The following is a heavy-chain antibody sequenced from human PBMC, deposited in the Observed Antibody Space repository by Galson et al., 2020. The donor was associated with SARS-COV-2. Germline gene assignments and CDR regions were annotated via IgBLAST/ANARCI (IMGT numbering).Heavy chain of an antibody. J-gene: IGHJ1*01. CDR1: GGSFSGYF. V-gene: IGHV4-34*12. Sequence: SQASETLSLTCAVSGGSFSGYFWSWIRQPPGRGLEWIGEIIHSGSTTYNPSLMSRVTLSVDTSKNQFSLKLTSLTAADTAMYYCASTPGYCSPTSCSQDFLHWGQGALVTVSS. CDR3: ASTPGYCSPTSCSQDFLH. CDR2: IIHSGST. D-gene: IGHD2-2*03.